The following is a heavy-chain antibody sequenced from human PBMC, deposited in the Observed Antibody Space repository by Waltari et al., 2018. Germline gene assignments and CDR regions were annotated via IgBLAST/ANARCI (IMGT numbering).Heavy chain of an antibody. CDR3: ASLASI. Sequence: EVQLVESGGGMVKPGGSLRIYCAASGFSFSIYPMSWVRQAPGKGLEWVAFISVNSEYIFYADSVRGRFTISRDNAKNSLYLQMNSLTAEDTAVYYCASLASIWGQGTLVTVSS. D-gene: IGHD3-3*02. CDR2: ISVNSEYI. J-gene: IGHJ4*02. CDR1: GFSFSIYP. V-gene: IGHV3-21*02.